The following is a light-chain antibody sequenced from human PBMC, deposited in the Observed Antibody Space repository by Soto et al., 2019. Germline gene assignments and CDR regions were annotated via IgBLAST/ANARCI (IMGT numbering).Light chain of an antibody. CDR3: QQYGSSPRT. CDR2: DAS. V-gene: IGKV3-20*01. Sequence: EIVLTQSPGTLSLCPGERATLSFRASQSLSSSQLAWYQQKPGQAPRLLIHDASSRATGISDRFTGSGSGTDFTLTITTLEPEDFAVYYCQQYGSSPRTFGLGTKVDIK. J-gene: IGKJ1*01. CDR1: QSLSSSQ.